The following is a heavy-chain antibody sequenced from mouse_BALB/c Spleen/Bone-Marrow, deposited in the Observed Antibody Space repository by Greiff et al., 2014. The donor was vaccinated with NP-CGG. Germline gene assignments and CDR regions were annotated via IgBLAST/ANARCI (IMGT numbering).Heavy chain of an antibody. V-gene: IGHV1S127*01. CDR2: IDPSDSYT. CDR1: GYTFTSYW. CDR3: TRDAMDY. J-gene: IGHJ4*01. Sequence: QVQLKESGAELVKPGASVKVSCKASGYTFTSYWMHWVRQRPGQGLEWIGVIDPSDSYTSYIQKFKGKATLTVDTSSSTAYMQLSSLTSEDSAVYYCTRDAMDYWGQGTSVTVSS.